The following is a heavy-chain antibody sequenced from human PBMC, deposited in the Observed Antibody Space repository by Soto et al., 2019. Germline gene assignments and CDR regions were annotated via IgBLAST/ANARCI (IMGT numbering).Heavy chain of an antibody. CDR1: GFTFSSYA. V-gene: IGHV3-30-3*01. Sequence: QVQLVESGGGVVQPGRSLRLSCAASGFTFSSYAMHWVRQAPGKGLEWVAVISYDGSNKYYADSVKGRFTISRDNXTNTLYLQMNSLRAEDTAVYYCARDRSSGWYDWFDPWGQGTLVTVSS. D-gene: IGHD6-19*01. CDR2: ISYDGSNK. CDR3: ARDRSSGWYDWFDP. J-gene: IGHJ5*02.